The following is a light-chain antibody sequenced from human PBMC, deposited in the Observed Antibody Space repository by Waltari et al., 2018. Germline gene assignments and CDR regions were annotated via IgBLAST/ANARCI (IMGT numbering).Light chain of an antibody. CDR1: NLGDKF. J-gene: IGLJ3*02. CDR2: QNT. Sequence: SDELTQSSSVYVSPGQSAPITCTGDNLGDKFCNWHQQRPGQAPVLVIHQNTKRPSGIPERFSGSNSGNTATLTISETQPLDEADYYCQAWDSSTVVFGGGTKLTVL. CDR3: QAWDSSTVV. V-gene: IGLV3-1*01.